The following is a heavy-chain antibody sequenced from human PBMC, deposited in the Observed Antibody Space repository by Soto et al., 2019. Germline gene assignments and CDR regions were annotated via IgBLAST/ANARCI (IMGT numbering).Heavy chain of an antibody. CDR2: IYYSGST. J-gene: IGHJ4*02. V-gene: IGHV4-59*08. Sequence: SETLSLTCTVSGGSISSYYWSWIRQPPGKGLEWIGYIYYSGSTNYNPSLKSRVTISVDTSKNQFSLKLSSVAAADTAVYYCARGRYYDRSGYHGYWGQGTLVTVSS. CDR1: GGSISSYY. CDR3: ARGRYYDRSGYHGY. D-gene: IGHD3-22*01.